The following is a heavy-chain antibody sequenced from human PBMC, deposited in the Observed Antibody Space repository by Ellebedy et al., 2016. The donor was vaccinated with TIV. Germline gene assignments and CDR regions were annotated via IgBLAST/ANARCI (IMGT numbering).Heavy chain of an antibody. Sequence: GGSLRLSXAVSGFTFSRAVMNWVRQAPGKGLEWVSSIGANGVNTYDADSVKGRFTISRDNSNNTLYLQMNSLRAEDTAMYYCAKERGYYDSSGPFDYWGQGTLVTVSS. J-gene: IGHJ4*02. CDR3: AKERGYYDSSGPFDY. D-gene: IGHD3-22*01. V-gene: IGHV3-23*01. CDR1: GFTFSRAV. CDR2: IGANGVNT.